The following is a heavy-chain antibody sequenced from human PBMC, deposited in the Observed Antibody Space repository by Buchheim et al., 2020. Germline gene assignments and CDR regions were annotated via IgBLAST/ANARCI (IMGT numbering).Heavy chain of an antibody. V-gene: IGHV3-30*18. CDR1: GFTFSSYG. D-gene: IGHD1-1*01. J-gene: IGHJ6*02. Sequence: QVQLVESGGGVVQPGRSLRLSCAASGFTFSSYGMHWVRQAPGKGLEWVAVISYDGSNKYYADSVKGRFTISRDNSKNTLYLQMNSLRAEDTAVYYCAKGLGRHYYYGMDVWGQGTT. CDR2: ISYDGSNK. CDR3: AKGLGRHYYYGMDV.